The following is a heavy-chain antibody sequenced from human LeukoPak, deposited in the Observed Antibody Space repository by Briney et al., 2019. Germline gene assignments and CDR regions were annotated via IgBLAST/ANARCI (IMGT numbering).Heavy chain of an antibody. J-gene: IGHJ4*02. CDR3: ARDSGYYFDISGPFDY. V-gene: IGHV3-53*01. D-gene: IGHD3-22*01. CDR1: GFTVSSNY. Sequence: GGSLRLSCAASGFTVSSNYMSWVRQAPGKGLEWVSVIYSGGSTYYADSVKGRFTISRDYSKNTLYPQMNSLRTEDTAVYYCARDSGYYFDISGPFDYWGQGTLVTVSS. CDR2: IYSGGST.